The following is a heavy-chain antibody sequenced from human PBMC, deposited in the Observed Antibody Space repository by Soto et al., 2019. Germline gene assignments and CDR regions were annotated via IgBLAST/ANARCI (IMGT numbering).Heavy chain of an antibody. J-gene: IGHJ5*02. V-gene: IGHV1-69*13. CDR1: GGTFSSYA. D-gene: IGHD3-22*01. Sequence: SVKVSCKASGGTFSSYAISWVRPAPGQGLEWMGGIIPIFGTANYAQKFQGRVTITADESTSTAYMELSSLRSEDTAVYYCARYYYDSSGFNHWGQGTLVTVSS. CDR3: ARYYYDSSGFNH. CDR2: IIPIFGTA.